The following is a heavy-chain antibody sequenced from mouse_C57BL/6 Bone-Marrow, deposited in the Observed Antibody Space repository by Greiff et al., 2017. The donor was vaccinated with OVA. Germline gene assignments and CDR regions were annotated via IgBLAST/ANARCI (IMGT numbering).Heavy chain of an antibody. CDR1: GYTFTSYW. CDR3: ARGCTTVVATDY. Sequence: VQLQQPGAELVRPGTSVKLSCKASGYTFTSYWMHWVKQRPGQGLEWIGVIDPSDSYTNYNQKFKGKATLTVDTSSSTAYMQLSSLTSEDSAVYYCARGCTTVVATDYWGQGTTLTVSS. D-gene: IGHD1-1*01. CDR2: IDPSDSYT. J-gene: IGHJ2*01. V-gene: IGHV1-59*01.